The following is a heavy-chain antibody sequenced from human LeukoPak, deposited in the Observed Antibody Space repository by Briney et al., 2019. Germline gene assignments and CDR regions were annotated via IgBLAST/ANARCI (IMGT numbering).Heavy chain of an antibody. CDR1: GYTFTGYY. CDR2: INPNSGGT. CDR3: ARDYYDSSGYSRFDP. J-gene: IGHJ5*02. V-gene: IGHV1-2*02. D-gene: IGHD3-22*01. Sequence: ASVKVSCKASGYTFTGYYMHWVRQAPGQGLEWMGWINPNSGGTDYAQKFQGRVTMTRNTSISTAYMEVSRLRSDDTAVYYCARDYYDSSGYSRFDPWGQGTLVTVSS.